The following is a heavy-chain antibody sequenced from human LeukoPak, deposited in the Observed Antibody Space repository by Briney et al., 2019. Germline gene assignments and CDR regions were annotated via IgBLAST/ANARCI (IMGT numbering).Heavy chain of an antibody. V-gene: IGHV1-24*01. CDR2: FDPEDGET. D-gene: IGHD4-17*01. CDR1: GYTLTELS. J-gene: IGHJ6*02. CDR3: ATHDYGDYVAGRIYYYYGMDV. Sequence: ASVKVSFKVSGYTLTELSMHWVRQAPGKGLEWMGGFDPEDGETIYAQKSQGRVTMTEDTSTDTAYMELSSLRSEDTAVYYCATHDYGDYVAGRIYYYYGMDVWGQGTTVTVSS.